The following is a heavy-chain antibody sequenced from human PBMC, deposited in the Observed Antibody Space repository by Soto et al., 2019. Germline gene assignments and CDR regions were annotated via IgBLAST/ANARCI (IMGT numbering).Heavy chain of an antibody. CDR3: ARGASSGYYYELDWYFDL. CDR2: IYYSGST. CDR1: GGSVSSGSYY. D-gene: IGHD3-22*01. Sequence: SETLSLTCTVSGGSVSSGSYYWSWIRQPPGKGLEWIGYIYYSGSTNYNPSLKSRVTISVDTSKNQFSLKLSSVTAADTAVYYCARGASSGYYYELDWYFDLWGRGTLVTVSS. J-gene: IGHJ2*01. V-gene: IGHV4-61*01.